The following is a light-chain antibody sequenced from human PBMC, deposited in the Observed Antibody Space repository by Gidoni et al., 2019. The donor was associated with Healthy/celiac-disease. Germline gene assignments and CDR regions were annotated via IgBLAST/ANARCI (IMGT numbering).Light chain of an antibody. Sequence: QSALTQPASVSGSPGQSITIPCTGTSSDVGGYNYVSWYQQHPGKAPKLMIYDVSTRPSGVSNRFSVSKSGNTASLTISGLHAEDEAYYYCSSYTSSSVVFGGGTKLTVL. CDR2: DVS. V-gene: IGLV2-14*03. J-gene: IGLJ2*01. CDR3: SSYTSSSVV. CDR1: SSDVGGYNY.